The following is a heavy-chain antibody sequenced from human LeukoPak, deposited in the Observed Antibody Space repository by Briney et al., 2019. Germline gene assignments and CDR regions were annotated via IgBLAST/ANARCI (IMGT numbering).Heavy chain of an antibody. CDR3: ARQVGATTLIDS. J-gene: IGHJ4*02. D-gene: IGHD1-26*01. CDR1: AGSISSRNHY. Sequence: KPSETLSLTCTVSAGSISSRNHYWGWLRQPPGKGLEWIGSIYLIGTNYSNPSLKSRVTISVDTSKNQLSLKLRSVTAADTALYYCARQVGATTLIDSWGQGTLVTVSS. CDR2: IYLIGTN. V-gene: IGHV4-39*01.